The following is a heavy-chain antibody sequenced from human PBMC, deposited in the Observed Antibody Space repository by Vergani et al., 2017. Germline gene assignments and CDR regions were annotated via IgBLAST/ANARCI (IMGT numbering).Heavy chain of an antibody. D-gene: IGHD3-22*01. V-gene: IGHV5-51*01. CDR1: GYSFTNYW. Sequence: EVQLVQSGAEVKKPGESLKISCQISGYSFTNYWIGWVRQMPGKGLEWMGIIHLADSDTRYSTSFQGQVTISVDKSISTAYLQRSSLRASDSAMYYCARLYGRDSSGSKYFDYWGQGTLVTVSS. CDR2: IHLADSDT. J-gene: IGHJ4*02. CDR3: ARLYGRDSSGSKYFDY.